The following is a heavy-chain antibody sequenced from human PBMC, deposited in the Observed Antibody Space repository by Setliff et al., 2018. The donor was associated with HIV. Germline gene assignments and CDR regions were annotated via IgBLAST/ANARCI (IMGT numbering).Heavy chain of an antibody. D-gene: IGHD6-19*01. Sequence: PSETLSLTCAVYGESLSGYYWSWIRQPPGKGLEWIGEVTHTRATNYNPSLPSRVTVTVDTSQNKFSLKLTSGTAADTAVYYCASQGRSVWLWGGFVSWGQGTLVTVS. CDR2: VTHTRAT. CDR1: GESLSGYY. CDR3: ASQGRSVWLWGGFVS. J-gene: IGHJ4*02. V-gene: IGHV4-34*01.